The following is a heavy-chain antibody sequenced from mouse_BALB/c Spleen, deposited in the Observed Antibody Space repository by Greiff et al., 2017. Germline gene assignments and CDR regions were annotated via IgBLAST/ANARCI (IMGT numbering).Heavy chain of an antibody. V-gene: IGHV1-4*01. CDR2: INPSSGYT. CDR3: ARWGGTVAWFAD. Sequence: QVQLQQSGAELARPGASVKMSCKASGYTFTSYTMHWVKQRPGQGLEWIGYINPSSGYTNYNQKFKDKATLTADKSSSTAYMQLSSLTSEDSAVYYCARWGGTVAWFADWGQGTLVTVAA. CDR1: GYTFTSYT. D-gene: IGHD4-1*01. J-gene: IGHJ3*01.